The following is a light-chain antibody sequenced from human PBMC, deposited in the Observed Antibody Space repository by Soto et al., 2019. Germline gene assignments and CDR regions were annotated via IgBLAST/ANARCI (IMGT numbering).Light chain of an antibody. V-gene: IGKV1-5*03. CDR2: RAS. J-gene: IGKJ2*01. Sequence: DIQMTQSPSTLSASVGDRVTITCRASQSIDDWLAWYQQKPGKAPKLLISRASTLETGVPSRFAGSGSGTEFTLTIISLQPDDFATYYCQKYYSYGDMNTFGQGTKLEL. CDR1: QSIDDW. CDR3: QKYYSYGDMNT.